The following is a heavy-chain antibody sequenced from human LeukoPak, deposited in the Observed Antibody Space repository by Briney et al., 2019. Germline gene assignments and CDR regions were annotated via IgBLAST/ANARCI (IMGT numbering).Heavy chain of an antibody. CDR1: GFTVSSNY. CDR2: IYSDGST. D-gene: IGHD3-3*01. Sequence: GGSLRLSCAASGFTVSSNYMSWVRQAPGKGLEWVSEIYSDGSTYYADSVKGRFTISRDNSKNTLYLQMNSLRAEDTAVYYCAKDLLDDRDYWGQGTLVTVSS. CDR3: AKDLLDDRDY. J-gene: IGHJ4*02. V-gene: IGHV3-53*05.